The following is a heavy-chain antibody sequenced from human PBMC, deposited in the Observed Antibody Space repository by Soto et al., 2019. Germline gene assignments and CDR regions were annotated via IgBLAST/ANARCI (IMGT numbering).Heavy chain of an antibody. J-gene: IGHJ4*02. CDR3: ARGEVPPNYYDSSGYSFDY. CDR2: IIPIFGTA. Sequence: SVKVSCKASGGTFSSYAISWVRQAPGQGHERMGEIIPIFGTANYAQKFQGRVTITADESTSTAYMELSSLRSEDTAVYYCARGEVPPNYYDSSGYSFDYWGQGTLVTVSS. D-gene: IGHD3-22*01. V-gene: IGHV1-69*13. CDR1: GGTFSSYA.